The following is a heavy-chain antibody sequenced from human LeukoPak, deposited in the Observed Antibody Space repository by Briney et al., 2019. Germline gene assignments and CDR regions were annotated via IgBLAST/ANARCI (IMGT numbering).Heavy chain of an antibody. V-gene: IGHV3-66*01. CDR1: GFTVSSNY. J-gene: IGHJ4*02. D-gene: IGHD4-17*01. CDR3: ARATTSPGTSYGLDY. CDR2: IYSGVST. Sequence: GGSLRLSCAASGFTVSSNYMSWVRQAPGKGLEWVSLIYSGVSTYYADSVKGRFTISRDDSKNTLYLQMNSLRAEDTAVYYCARATTSPGTSYGLDYWGQGTLVTVSS.